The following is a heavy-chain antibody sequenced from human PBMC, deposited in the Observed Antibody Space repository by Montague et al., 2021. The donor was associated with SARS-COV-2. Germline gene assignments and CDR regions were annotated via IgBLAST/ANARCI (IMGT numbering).Heavy chain of an antibody. CDR3: ASPTYYYDSSGSDAFDI. V-gene: IGHV4-39*01. CDR2: IYYSGST. D-gene: IGHD3-22*01. CDR1: GGSLSSYY. Sequence: SETLSLTCSVSGGSLSSYYWGWIRQPPGKGLEWIGSIYYSGSTYYNPSLKSRVTISVDTSKNQFSLKLSSVTAADTAVYYCASPTYYYDSSGSDAFDIWGQGTMVTVSS. J-gene: IGHJ3*02.